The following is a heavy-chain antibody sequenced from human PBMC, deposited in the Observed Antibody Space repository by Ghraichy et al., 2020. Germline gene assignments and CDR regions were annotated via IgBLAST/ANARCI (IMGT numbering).Heavy chain of an antibody. D-gene: IGHD5-24*01. CDR2: ISAYNGNT. V-gene: IGHV1-18*04. CDR3: ARDGGDGYNWYLGLDY. CDR1: GYTFTSYG. Sequence: ASVKVSCKASGYTFTSYGISWVRQAPGQGLEWMGWISAYNGNTNYAQKLQGRVTMTTDTSTSTAYMELRSLRSDDTAVYYCARDGGDGYNWYLGLDYWGQGTMVTVSS. J-gene: IGHJ4*02.